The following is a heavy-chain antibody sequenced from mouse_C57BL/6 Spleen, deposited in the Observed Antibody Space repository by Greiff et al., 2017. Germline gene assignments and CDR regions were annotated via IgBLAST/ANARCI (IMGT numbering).Heavy chain of an antibody. Sequence: VKLVESGPGLVQPSQSLSITCTVSGFSLTDYGVHWVRQSPGKGLEWLGVICRGGSRDYNAAFIARLSISKDNSKSKVFFKLNSLQADDTAIYYCARRGDYSMDDWGKGTSVTVSS. CDR2: ICRGGSR. CDR3: ARRGDYSMDD. J-gene: IGHJ4*01. V-gene: IGHV2-2*01. CDR1: GFSLTDYG.